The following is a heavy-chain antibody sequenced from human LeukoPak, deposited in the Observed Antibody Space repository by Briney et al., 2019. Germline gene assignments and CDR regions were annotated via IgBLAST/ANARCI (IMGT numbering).Heavy chain of an antibody. V-gene: IGHV3-30*03. CDR3: STDDFYGSGSMGGYFDY. J-gene: IGHJ4*02. D-gene: IGHD3-10*01. CDR2: ISYDGSNK. Sequence: GRSLRLSCAASGFTFSNYGMHWVRQAPGKGLEWVAIISYDGSNKYYADSVRGRFTISRDDSKNTLYLQMNSLKTEDTALYYCSTDDFYGSGSMGGYFDYWGQGTLVTVSS. CDR1: GFTFSNYG.